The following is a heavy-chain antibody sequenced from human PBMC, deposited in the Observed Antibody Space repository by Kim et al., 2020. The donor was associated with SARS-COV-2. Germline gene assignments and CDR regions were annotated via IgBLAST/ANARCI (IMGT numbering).Heavy chain of an antibody. CDR1: GFTFSSSA. CDR3: AKIFFYSGRNYEHHDAFDI. D-gene: IGHD1-26*01. J-gene: IGHJ3*02. V-gene: IGHV3-23*01. CDR2: ISGSGDIT. Sequence: GGSLRLSCAASGFTFSSSAMSWVRQAPGKGLEWVSAISGSGDITNYADSVKGRCTISRDNSKNTLYLQMNSLRAEDTAVYYCAKIFFYSGRNYEHHDAFDIWGQGTMVTISS.